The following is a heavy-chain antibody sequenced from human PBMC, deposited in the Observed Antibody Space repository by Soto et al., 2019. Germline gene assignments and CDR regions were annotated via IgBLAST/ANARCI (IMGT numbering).Heavy chain of an antibody. CDR3: ARHRRDLPFDS. J-gene: IGHJ4*02. CDR1: GYSFSSLW. CDR2: IYPGDSET. Sequence: GESLKISCQGSGYSFSSLWIGWVRQMPGRGLEWMGIIYPGDSETRYSPSFQGQVTMSADKSFNTAFLQWTSLKASDSAMYYCARHRRDLPFDSWGQGTLVTVSS. V-gene: IGHV5-51*01.